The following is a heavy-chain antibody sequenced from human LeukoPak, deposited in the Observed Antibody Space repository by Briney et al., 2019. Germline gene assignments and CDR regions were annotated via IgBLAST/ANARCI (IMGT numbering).Heavy chain of an antibody. D-gene: IGHD5-18*01. J-gene: IGHJ4*02. CDR2: ISSNGGST. Sequence: PGGSLRLSCAASGFTFSSYAMHWVRQAPGKGLEYVSAISSNGGSTYYANSVKGRFTISRDNSKNTLYLQMGSLRAEDMAVYYCAKDQGYSYGSDYWGQGTLVTVSS. CDR3: AKDQGYSYGSDY. V-gene: IGHV3-64*01. CDR1: GFTFSSYA.